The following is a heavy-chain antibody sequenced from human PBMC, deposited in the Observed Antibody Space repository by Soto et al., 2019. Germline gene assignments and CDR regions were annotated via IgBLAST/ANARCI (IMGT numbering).Heavy chain of an antibody. D-gene: IGHD3-3*01. Sequence: EVQLLESGGGLVQPGGSLRLSCAASGFTFSSYAMSWVRQAPGKGLEWVSAISGSGGSTYYADSVKGRFTISRDNSKNTLYLQMNSPRAEDTAVYYCAKDHNYDFWSGYEASYFDYWGQGTLVTVSS. CDR2: ISGSGGST. J-gene: IGHJ4*02. CDR1: GFTFSSYA. V-gene: IGHV3-23*01. CDR3: AKDHNYDFWSGYEASYFDY.